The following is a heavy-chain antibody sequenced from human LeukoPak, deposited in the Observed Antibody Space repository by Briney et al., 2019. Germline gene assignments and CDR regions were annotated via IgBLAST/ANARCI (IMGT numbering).Heavy chain of an antibody. D-gene: IGHD3-22*01. CDR1: GYTFTSYD. J-gene: IGHJ4*02. V-gene: IGHV1-8*01. CDR2: MNPNSGDT. Sequence: TVKVSCKASGYTFTSYDINWVRQATGQGLEWMGWMNPNSGDTGYAQKFQGRVTMTRSTSISTAYMELSSLTSDDTAVYYCATGGDYYSDTSGPRVWGQGTLVTVSS. CDR3: ATGGDYYSDTSGPRV.